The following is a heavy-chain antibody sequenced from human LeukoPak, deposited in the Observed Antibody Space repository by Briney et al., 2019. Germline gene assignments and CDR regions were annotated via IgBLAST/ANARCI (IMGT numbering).Heavy chain of an antibody. CDR2: INHSGST. CDR1: GGSFSGYY. Sequence: KTSETLSLTCAVYGGSFSGYYWSWIRQPPGKGLEWIGEINHSGSTNYNPSLKSRVTISVDTSKNQFSLKLSSVTAADTAVYYCARDGAPYYYDSSGYLYYFDYWGQGTLVTVSS. J-gene: IGHJ4*02. D-gene: IGHD3-22*01. CDR3: ARDGAPYYYDSSGYLYYFDY. V-gene: IGHV4-34*01.